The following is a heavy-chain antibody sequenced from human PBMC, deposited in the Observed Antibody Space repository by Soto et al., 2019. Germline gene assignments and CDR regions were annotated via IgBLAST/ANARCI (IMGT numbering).Heavy chain of an antibody. CDR1: GYTFTNYG. J-gene: IGHJ4*02. CDR3: ARDVTRNYYDSSGHYYFDY. D-gene: IGHD3-22*01. Sequence: SVKVSCKASGYTFTNYGVSWVRQAPGQGLEWMGWISGYNGNTNYAQNLQGRVSMTTDTSTSTAYMELRSLRPDDTAVYYCARDVTRNYYDSSGHYYFDYWGQGTLVTAPQ. CDR2: ISGYNGNT. V-gene: IGHV1-18*04.